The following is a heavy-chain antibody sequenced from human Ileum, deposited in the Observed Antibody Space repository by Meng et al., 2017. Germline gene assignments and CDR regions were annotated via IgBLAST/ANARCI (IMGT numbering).Heavy chain of an antibody. CDR1: GDSIGYSSYY. D-gene: IGHD3-16*01. J-gene: IGHJ4*02. CDR2: IYYNGNT. CDR3: ARPAVTTALGGFDY. V-gene: IGHV4-39*01. Sequence: QLQLQGSGQGLVKPSETRSLTCAFSGDSIGYSSYYWGWVRQPPGQGLEWIGSIYYNGNTYYSPSLKSRASISVDTSKNQFSLKLSSVTAADTAVYYCARPAVTTALGGFDYWGQGTLVTVSS.